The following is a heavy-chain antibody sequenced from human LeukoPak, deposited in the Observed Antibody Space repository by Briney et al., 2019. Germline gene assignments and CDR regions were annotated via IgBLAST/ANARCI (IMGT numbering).Heavy chain of an antibody. CDR1: GFTFSSHW. Sequence: PGGSLRLSCAASGFTFSSHWMHWVRQAPEKGLVGVSHINADGRATYYAASVKGRFTISRDNARNTLYLQMHSLTAEDTGVYYCVRGALRDCSYTSCTRGNWFDPWGQGTLVTVSS. CDR3: VRGALRDCSYTSCTRGNWFDP. V-gene: IGHV3-74*01. J-gene: IGHJ5*02. D-gene: IGHD2-2*01. CDR2: INADGRAT.